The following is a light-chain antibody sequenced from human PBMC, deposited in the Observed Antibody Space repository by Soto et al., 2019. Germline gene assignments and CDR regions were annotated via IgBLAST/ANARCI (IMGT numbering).Light chain of an antibody. CDR1: SCDVGSYNL. V-gene: IGLV2-23*01. CDR2: EGS. J-gene: IGLJ1*01. Sequence: QSALTQPASVSGSPGQSVTISCTGTSCDVGSYNLVSWYQQHPGKAPKLMIYEGSKRPSGVSKLFSGSKSGNTASLTISGLSADDEADYYCCSDAGSSTLFVFGSGTKVTVL. CDR3: CSDAGSSTLFV.